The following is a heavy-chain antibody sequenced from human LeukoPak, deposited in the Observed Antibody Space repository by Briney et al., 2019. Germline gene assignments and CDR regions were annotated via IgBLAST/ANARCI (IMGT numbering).Heavy chain of an antibody. V-gene: IGHV3-30*02. Sequence: GGSLRLSXAASGFTFSSYGMHWVRQAPGKGLEWVAFIRYDESNKFYADSVKGRFTISRDNSKDILFLQMNSLRAEDTAVYYCATMQWLEGVDWFDPWGQGTLVTVSS. CDR3: ATMQWLEGVDWFDP. CDR2: IRYDESNK. CDR1: GFTFSSYG. D-gene: IGHD6-19*01. J-gene: IGHJ5*02.